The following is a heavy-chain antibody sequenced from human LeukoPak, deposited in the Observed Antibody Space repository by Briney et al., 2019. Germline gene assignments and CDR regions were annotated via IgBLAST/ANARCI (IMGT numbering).Heavy chain of an antibody. CDR3: ARGNVVAAAGDY. J-gene: IGHJ4*02. V-gene: IGHV3-33*01. CDR2: IWYDGSNK. Sequence: GGSLRLSCAASGFTFSSYGMHWVRQAPGKGLEWVAVIWYDGSNKYYADSVKGRSTISRDNSKNTLYLQMNSLRAEDTAVYYCARGNVVAAAGDYWGQGTLVTVSS. D-gene: IGHD6-13*01. CDR1: GFTFSSYG.